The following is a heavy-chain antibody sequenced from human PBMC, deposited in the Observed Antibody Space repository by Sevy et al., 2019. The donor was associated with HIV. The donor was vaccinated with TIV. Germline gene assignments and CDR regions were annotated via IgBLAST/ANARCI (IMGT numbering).Heavy chain of an antibody. CDR1: GFIFSSFG. J-gene: IGHJ4*02. Sequence: GGSLRLSCAASGFIFSSFGMHWLRQVPGRGLEWLAVITYDGNNKYYADYVKARFTISRDNSKNTLYLQMDGLRADDTAVYYCAKDGDCRTTTCAYIFAYYFHYWGQGSLVTVSS. CDR3: AKDGDCRTTTCAYIFAYYFHY. V-gene: IGHV3-30*18. D-gene: IGHD2-2*01. CDR2: ITYDGNNK.